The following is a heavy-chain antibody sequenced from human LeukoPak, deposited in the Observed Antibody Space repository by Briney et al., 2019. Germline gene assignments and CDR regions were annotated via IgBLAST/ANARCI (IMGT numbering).Heavy chain of an antibody. Sequence: ASVKVSCKASGGTFSSYAISWVRQAPAQGLKWMGGTIPIFGTANYAQKFQGRVTITADESTSTAYMELSSLRSEDTAVYYCASGIVVVTAAELLYYYYGMDVWGQGTTVTVSS. CDR3: ASGIVVVTAAELLYYYYGMDV. CDR1: GGTFSSYA. V-gene: IGHV1-69*13. J-gene: IGHJ6*02. D-gene: IGHD2-21*02. CDR2: TIPIFGTA.